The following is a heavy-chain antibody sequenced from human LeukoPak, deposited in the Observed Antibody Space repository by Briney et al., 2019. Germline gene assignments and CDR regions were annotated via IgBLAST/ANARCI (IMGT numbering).Heavy chain of an antibody. CDR2: ISGSGAST. CDR3: AKQPGSVVDSSGSLSRH. V-gene: IGHV3-23*01. Sequence: GGSLRLSCAASGFTFSSYAMSWVRQAPGKGLEWVSTISGSGASTYYADSVKGRFTISRDNSKNTLCLQMNSLRAEDTAVYYCAKQPGSVVDSSGSLSRHWGQGTLVTVSS. D-gene: IGHD3-22*01. J-gene: IGHJ4*02. CDR1: GFTFSSYA.